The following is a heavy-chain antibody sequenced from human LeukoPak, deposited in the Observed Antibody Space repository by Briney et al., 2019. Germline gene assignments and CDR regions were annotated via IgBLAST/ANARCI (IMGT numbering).Heavy chain of an antibody. CDR1: GFTVSSNY. CDR2: ITSSSSYI. J-gene: IGHJ4*02. V-gene: IGHV3-21*01. CDR3: ARDRSIAAAGGPPSDY. Sequence: GGSLRLSCAASGFTVSSNYMSWVRQAPGKGLEWVSSITSSSSYIYYADSVKGRFTISRDNAKNSLYLQMNSLRAEDTAVYYCARDRSIAAAGGPPSDYWGQGTLVTVSS. D-gene: IGHD6-13*01.